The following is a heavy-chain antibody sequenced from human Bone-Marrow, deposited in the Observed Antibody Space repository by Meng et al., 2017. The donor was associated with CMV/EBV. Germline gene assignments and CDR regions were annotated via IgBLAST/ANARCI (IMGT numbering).Heavy chain of an antibody. D-gene: IGHD3-3*01. Sequence: LGLSCVASGFTFSHYGMSWVRQAPGKGLEWVSVINSDGSSRYYADSVKGRFAISRDNSKNTLFLEMNSLSAEDTAVYYCARDFAPDYWGQGALVTVSS. CDR2: INSDGSSR. J-gene: IGHJ4*02. CDR3: ARDFAPDY. CDR1: GFTFSHYG. V-gene: IGHV3-23*03.